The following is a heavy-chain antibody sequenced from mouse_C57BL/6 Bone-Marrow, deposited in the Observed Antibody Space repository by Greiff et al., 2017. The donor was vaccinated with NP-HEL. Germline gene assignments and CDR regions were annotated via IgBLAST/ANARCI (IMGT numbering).Heavy chain of an antibody. D-gene: IGHD1-1*01. V-gene: IGHV1-20*01. CDR2: INPYNGDT. Sequence: EVQLQQSGPELVKPGDSVKISCKASGYSFTGYFMNWVMQSHGKSLEWIGRINPYNGDTFYNQKFKGKATLTVDKSSSTAHMELRSLTSEDSAVYYCARRGYYYGSSYYAMDYWGQGTSVTVSS. J-gene: IGHJ4*01. CDR1: GYSFTGYF. CDR3: ARRGYYYGSSYYAMDY.